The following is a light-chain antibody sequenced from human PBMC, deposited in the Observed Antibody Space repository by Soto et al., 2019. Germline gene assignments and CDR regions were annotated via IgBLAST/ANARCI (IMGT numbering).Light chain of an antibody. CDR1: QGIASF. CDR2: SAT. V-gene: IGKV1-9*01. J-gene: IGKJ2*01. Sequence: DIQLTQSPSSLAASVGDRVTITCRASQGIASFLAWYQQKPGTAPKLLIYSATTLHTGGSSRFSGSRSATEFTLTISILQHEDCAKFYRQPLNSYPYTFAQGTKLEI. CDR3: QPLNSYPYT.